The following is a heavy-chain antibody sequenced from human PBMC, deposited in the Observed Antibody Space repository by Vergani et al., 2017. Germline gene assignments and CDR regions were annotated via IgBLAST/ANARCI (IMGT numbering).Heavy chain of an antibody. D-gene: IGHD3-10*01. V-gene: IGHV3-23*01. CDR3: ARXDPNGSGSVGWFDP. J-gene: IGHJ5*02. CDR1: GFTFSSYA. Sequence: EVQLLESGGGLVQPGGSLRLSCAASGFTFSSYAMSWVRQAPGKGLEWVSAISGSGDNTYYADSVKGRFTISRDNSKNTLYLQMNSLRAEDTAVYYCARXDPNGSGSVGWFDPWGQGTLVTVSS. CDR2: ISGSGDNT.